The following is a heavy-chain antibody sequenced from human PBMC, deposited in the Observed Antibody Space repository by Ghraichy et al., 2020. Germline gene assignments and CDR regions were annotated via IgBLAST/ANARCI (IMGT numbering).Heavy chain of an antibody. CDR3: APGDCSGGSCDYYGMGV. CDR1: GFTFSNAW. J-gene: IGHJ6*02. CDR2: FNSNSDSAST. Sequence: GGSLRLSCAASGFTFSNAWMSWVRQAPGKGLEWVGLFNSNSDSASTAYAASVKCRFTISRANSKITLYLQMNSLKTEDTAVYYCAPGDCSGGSCDYYGMGVWGQGSTVTVAS. V-gene: IGHV3-15*01. D-gene: IGHD2-15*01.